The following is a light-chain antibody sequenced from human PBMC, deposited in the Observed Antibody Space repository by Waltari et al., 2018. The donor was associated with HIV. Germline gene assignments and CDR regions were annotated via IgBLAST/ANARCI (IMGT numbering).Light chain of an antibody. CDR2: DVS. CDR3: CSYAGIYTGV. V-gene: IGLV2-11*01. CDR1: SSDVGCYYF. J-gene: IGLJ3*02. Sequence: QSALTQPRSVSGSPGQSVTIPCPGTSSDVGCYYFFSWYPQLPGEAPRLMIYDVSKRSPGVPARFSGSKSGNTASLTISGLQADDEADYYCCSYAGIYTGVFGGGTKFTVL.